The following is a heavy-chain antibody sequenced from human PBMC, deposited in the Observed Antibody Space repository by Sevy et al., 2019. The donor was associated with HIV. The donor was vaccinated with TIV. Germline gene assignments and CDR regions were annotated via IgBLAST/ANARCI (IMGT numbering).Heavy chain of an antibody. J-gene: IGHJ6*02. V-gene: IGHV6-1*01. D-gene: IGHD5-18*01. CDR1: GYSVSSNSAA. CDR3: ARDQRGYSYGYPNYYGMDV. Sequence: SQTLSLTCAISGYSVSSNSAAWNWIRQSPSRGLEWLGRTYYRSKWYNDYAVSVKSRITINPDTSKNQFSLQLNSVTPEDTAVYYCARDQRGYSYGYPNYYGMDVWGQGTTVTVSS. CDR2: TYYRSKWYN.